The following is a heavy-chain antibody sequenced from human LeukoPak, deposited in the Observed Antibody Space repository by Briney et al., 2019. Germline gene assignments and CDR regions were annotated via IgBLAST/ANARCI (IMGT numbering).Heavy chain of an antibody. D-gene: IGHD6-19*01. CDR3: ARGYSSGWTLYYFDY. CDR2: IYTSGST. J-gene: IGHJ4*02. Sequence: SETLSLTCTVSGGSISSYYWSWIRQPAGKGLEWIGRIYTSGSTNYNPSLKSRVTMSVDTSKNQFSLKLSSMTAADTAVYYCARGYSSGWTLYYFDYWGQGTLVTVSS. CDR1: GGSISSYY. V-gene: IGHV4-4*07.